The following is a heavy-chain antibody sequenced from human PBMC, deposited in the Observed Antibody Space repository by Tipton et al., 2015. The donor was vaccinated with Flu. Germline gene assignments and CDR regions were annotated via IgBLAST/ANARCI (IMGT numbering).Heavy chain of an antibody. CDR1: GGSISSSSYY. V-gene: IGHV4-39*07. CDR2: IYYSGST. CDR3: ARESMIVVVIARYFDL. J-gene: IGHJ2*01. D-gene: IGHD3-22*01. Sequence: LRLSCTVSGGSISSSSYYWGWIRQPPGKGLEWIGSIYYSGSTYYNPSLKSRVTISVDTSKNQFSLKLSSVTAADTAVYYCARESMIVVVIARYFDLWGRGTLVTVSS.